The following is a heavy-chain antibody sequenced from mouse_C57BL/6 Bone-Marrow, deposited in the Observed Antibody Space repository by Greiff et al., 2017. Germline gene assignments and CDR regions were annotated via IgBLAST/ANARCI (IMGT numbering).Heavy chain of an antibody. CDR1: GYTFTSYW. CDR2: INPSSGYT. Sequence: VQLQQSGAELAKPGASVKLSCKASGYTFTSYWMHWVKQRPGQGLEWIGYINPSSGYTKYNQKFKDKATLTADKSSSTAYMQLRSLTYEDSAVYYCARGYYGNYAYWYFDVWGTGTTVTVSS. D-gene: IGHD2-1*01. J-gene: IGHJ1*03. V-gene: IGHV1-7*01. CDR3: ARGYYGNYAYWYFDV.